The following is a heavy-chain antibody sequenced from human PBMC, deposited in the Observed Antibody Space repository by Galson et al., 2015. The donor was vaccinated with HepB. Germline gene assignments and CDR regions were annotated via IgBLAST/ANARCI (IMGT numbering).Heavy chain of an antibody. D-gene: IGHD1-26*01. CDR1: GSTFTGYY. J-gene: IGHJ3*02. CDR2: INPNSGGT. Sequence: SVTVSCKASGSTFTGYYMHWVRQAPGQGLEWMGRINPNSGGTNYAQKFQGRVTMTRDTSIGTAYMELSRLRSDDTVVYYCARGGLVEDAFDIWGQGTMVTVSS. CDR3: ARGGLVEDAFDI. V-gene: IGHV1-2*05.